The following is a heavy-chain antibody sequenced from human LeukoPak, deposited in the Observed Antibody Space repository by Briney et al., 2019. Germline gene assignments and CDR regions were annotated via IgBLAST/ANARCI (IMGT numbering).Heavy chain of an antibody. CDR1: GYTFTSYG. D-gene: IGHD3-10*01. J-gene: IGHJ6*03. CDR2: ISAYNGNT. CDR3: ARAFYGSGDQYYYYYYYMDV. V-gene: IGHV1-18*01. Sequence: ASVKVSCKASGYTFTSYGISWVRQAPGLGLEWMGWISAYNGNTNYAQKLQGRVTMTTDTSTSTAYMELRSLRSDDTAVYYCARAFYGSGDQYYYYYYYMDVWGKGTTVTVSS.